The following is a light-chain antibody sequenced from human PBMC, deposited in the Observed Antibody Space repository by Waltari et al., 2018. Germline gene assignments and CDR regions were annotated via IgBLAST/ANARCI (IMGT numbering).Light chain of an antibody. CDR3: QVWDSSGDFYV. V-gene: IGLV3-21*04. Sequence: SYVLIQPPSVSVAPAKTARLTREGDHLGTTHVHWYQQKAGQAPVLVIYDDGDRPSGIPDRFSGSNSGNAATLTISSVAAGDEADYYCQVWDSSGDFYVFGTGTKVTVL. J-gene: IGLJ1*01. CDR1: HLGTTH. CDR2: DDG.